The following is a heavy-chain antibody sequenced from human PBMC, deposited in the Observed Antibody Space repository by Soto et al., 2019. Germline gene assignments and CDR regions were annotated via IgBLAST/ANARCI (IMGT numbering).Heavy chain of an antibody. CDR3: ARVGNYAYESFAY. CDR2: TDRDESNT. D-gene: IGHD2-2*01. CDR1: GFTFSSYW. Sequence: EVQLVESGGGLVQPGGSLRLSCAASGFTFSSYWMNWVRQAPGKGLVWVSRTDRDESNTGYADSVKGPFTLSRDNAKSTLYLQMHSLRAEDTSVYYCARVGNYAYESFAYWGQGTLVTVSS. V-gene: IGHV3-74*01. J-gene: IGHJ4*02.